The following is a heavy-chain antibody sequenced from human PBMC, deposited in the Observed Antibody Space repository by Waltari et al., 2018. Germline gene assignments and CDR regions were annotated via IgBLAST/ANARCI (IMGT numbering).Heavy chain of an antibody. CDR2: IYSGGTT. Sequence: EVQLVESGGGLIQPGGALRLPCAAPGFTVSRNYMNWVRQDPGKGLEWVSIIYSGGTTYYADSVKGRFTISRDNSKNTLYLQMNSLRADDMAVYYCARGGGVLLWFANWGQGTLVTVSS. D-gene: IGHD3-10*01. CDR3: ARGGGVLLWFAN. J-gene: IGHJ5*02. V-gene: IGHV3-53*01. CDR1: GFTVSRNY.